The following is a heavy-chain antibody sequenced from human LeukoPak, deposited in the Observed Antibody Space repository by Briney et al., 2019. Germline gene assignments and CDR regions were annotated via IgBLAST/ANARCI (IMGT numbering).Heavy chain of an antibody. CDR3: ASASGYYYYYYIDV. D-gene: IGHD3-16*01. J-gene: IGHJ6*03. Sequence: SETLSLTCTVSGGSISTSSYYWGWIRQPPGKGLEWIGRINTSGSTDYNPSLKSRVTISGDTSKNQFSLKLSSVTAADTAVYYCASASGYYYYYYIDVWGKGATVTISS. CDR1: GGSISTSSYY. CDR2: INTSGST. V-gene: IGHV4-39*07.